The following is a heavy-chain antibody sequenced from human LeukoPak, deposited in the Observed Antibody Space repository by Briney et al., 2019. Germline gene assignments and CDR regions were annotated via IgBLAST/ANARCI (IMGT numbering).Heavy chain of an antibody. Sequence: GGSLRLSCAASGFTFSNAWMSRVRQAPGKGLEWVGRIKSKTDGGTTDYAAPVKGRFTISRDDSKNTLYLQMNSLKTEDTAVYYCTTVRYSNRYFDYWGQGTLVTVSS. J-gene: IGHJ4*02. CDR1: GFTFSNAW. V-gene: IGHV3-15*01. CDR2: IKSKTDGGTT. CDR3: TTVRYSNRYFDY. D-gene: IGHD4-11*01.